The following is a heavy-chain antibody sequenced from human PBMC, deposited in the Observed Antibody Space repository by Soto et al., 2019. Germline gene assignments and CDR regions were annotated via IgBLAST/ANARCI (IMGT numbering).Heavy chain of an antibody. Sequence: QVQLQESGPGLVKPSQTLSLTCTVSGGSISSDDYYWSWIRQPPGKGLGWIGYIYYSGSTYYNPSLKSRVTVSVDTSKNQCALKLRSVTAADTAVYYCSRESGTSGDPGVYYYGLDVWGQGTTVTVSS. V-gene: IGHV4-30-4*01. CDR3: SRESGTSGDPGVYYYGLDV. J-gene: IGHJ6*02. CDR1: GGSISSDDYY. CDR2: IYYSGST. D-gene: IGHD2-15*01.